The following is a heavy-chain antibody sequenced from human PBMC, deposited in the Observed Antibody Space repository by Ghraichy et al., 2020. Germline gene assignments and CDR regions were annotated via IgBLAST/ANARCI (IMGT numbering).Heavy chain of an antibody. Sequence: SETLSLTCTVSGGSISSYYWSWIRQPPGKGLEWIGYMYDSGYTKYNPSLKSRVTISVDTSKNLFSLKVSSVTAADTAVYYCARSPGSSWYWFDPWGQGTPGTGSP. V-gene: IGHV4-59*01. CDR2: MYDSGYT. J-gene: IGHJ5*02. D-gene: IGHD6-13*01. CDR3: ARSPGSSWYWFDP. CDR1: GGSISSYY.